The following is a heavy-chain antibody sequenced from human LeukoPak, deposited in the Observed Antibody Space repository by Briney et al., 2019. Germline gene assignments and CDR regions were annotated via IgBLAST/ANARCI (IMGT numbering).Heavy chain of an antibody. J-gene: IGHJ5*02. CDR2: TSSSSSHI. D-gene: IGHD1-26*01. Sequence: GGSLRLSCAASGFTFSSYTMNWVRQAPGKGLEWVSSTSSSSSHIYYADSAKGRFTISRDNAKNSLYLQMNSLRAEDTAVYYCARALSRWELPSWGQGTLVTVSS. V-gene: IGHV3-21*01. CDR1: GFTFSSYT. CDR3: ARALSRWELPS.